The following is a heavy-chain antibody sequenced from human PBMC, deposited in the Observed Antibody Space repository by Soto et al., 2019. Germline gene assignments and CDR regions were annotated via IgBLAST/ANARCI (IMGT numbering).Heavy chain of an antibody. D-gene: IGHD6-19*01. CDR2: ISGRGGRT. Sequence: EVQLLESGGGLVQPGGSLRLSCAASGFTFSSYAMSWVRQAPGKGLEWVSAISGRGGRTYYADSVKGRFTISRDNSKNTRYLQMNSLRAEDTAVYYCAKSASCWYAITFDYWGQGTLVTVSS. CDR1: GFTFSSYA. CDR3: AKSASCWYAITFDY. J-gene: IGHJ4*02. V-gene: IGHV3-23*01.